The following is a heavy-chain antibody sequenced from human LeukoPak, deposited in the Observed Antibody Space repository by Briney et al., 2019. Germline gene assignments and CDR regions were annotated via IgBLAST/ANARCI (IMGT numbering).Heavy chain of an antibody. J-gene: IGHJ4*02. CDR2: IYYSGST. D-gene: IGHD1-14*01. Sequence: SETLSLTCTVSGGSINSGDYYWSWIRQPPGKGLEWIGYIYYSGSTYYNPSLKSRVTMSVDTSKNHFSLKLTSVTAADTAVYYCAYNRNFALDNWGQGTLVTVSS. CDR3: AYNRNFALDN. CDR1: GGSINSGDYY. V-gene: IGHV4-30-4*01.